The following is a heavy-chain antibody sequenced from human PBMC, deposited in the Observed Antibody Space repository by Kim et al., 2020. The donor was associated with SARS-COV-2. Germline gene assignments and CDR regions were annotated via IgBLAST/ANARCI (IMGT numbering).Heavy chain of an antibody. CDR2: IYYSGST. CDR1: GGSISSGGYY. V-gene: IGHV4-31*03. J-gene: IGHJ6*02. D-gene: IGHD2-2*02. Sequence: SETLSLTCTVSGGSISSGGYYWSWIRQHPGKGLEWIGYIYYSGSTYYNPSLKSRVTISVDTSKNQFSLKLSSVTAADTAVYYCARTSYCSSTSCYTPCYYYYGMDVWGQGTTVTVSS. CDR3: ARTSYCSSTSCYTPCYYYYGMDV.